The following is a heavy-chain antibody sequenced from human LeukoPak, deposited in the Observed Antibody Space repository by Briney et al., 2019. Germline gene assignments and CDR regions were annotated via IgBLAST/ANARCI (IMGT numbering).Heavy chain of an antibody. D-gene: IGHD4-17*01. V-gene: IGHV4-30-4*01. CDR3: ARAPLTTATSDYFDL. CDR1: GGSISTNDYF. Sequence: PSQTLSLTCTVSGGSISTNDYFWRWLRQSPEKGLEWIGDIHYSGITQSNPSLESRLTLSVDTSKNQLSLRLTSVTAADPAVYYCARAPLTTATSDYFDLWGLGTLVTVSS. CDR2: IHYSGIT. J-gene: IGHJ4*02.